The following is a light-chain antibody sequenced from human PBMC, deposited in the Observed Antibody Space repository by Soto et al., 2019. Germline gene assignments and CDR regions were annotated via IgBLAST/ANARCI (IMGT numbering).Light chain of an antibody. CDR2: DVS. Sequence: QSVLTQPASVSGSPGQSITISCTGTSSDVGGYNYVSWYQQPPGKAPKLVIFDVSNRPSGVSNRFSGSKSGNTASLTISGLQPEDEADYYCLSYTSSTTYVFGTGTKLTVL. J-gene: IGLJ1*01. CDR1: SSDVGGYNY. V-gene: IGLV2-14*01. CDR3: LSYTSSTTYV.